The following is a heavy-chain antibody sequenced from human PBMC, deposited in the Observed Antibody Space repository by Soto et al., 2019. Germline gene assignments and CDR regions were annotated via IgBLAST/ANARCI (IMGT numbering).Heavy chain of an antibody. CDR1: GGPISSGGYY. D-gene: IGHD4-17*01. J-gene: IGHJ5*02. Sequence: QVQLQESGPGLVTPSQALSLTCSVSGGPISSGGYYWSWIRHHPGKGLEWIGYIFYSGATYYNPSLKSRSFISVDTSKNQFSLRLSSVTAAATAVYYCARVQPYDYGANSGWFDPWGQGTLVTVSA. V-gene: IGHV4-31*03. CDR3: ARVQPYDYGANSGWFDP. CDR2: IFYSGAT.